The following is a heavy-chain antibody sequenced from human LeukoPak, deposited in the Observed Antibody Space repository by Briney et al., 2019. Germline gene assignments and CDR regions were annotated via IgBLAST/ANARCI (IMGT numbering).Heavy chain of an antibody. D-gene: IGHD3-22*01. J-gene: IGHJ5*02. CDR2: INHSGTT. Sequence: SETLSLTCAVYGGSFSGYYWSWIRQPPGKGLEWIGEINHSGTTNYNSSLKSRVTVSVDTSKNQFSLKLSSVTAADTAVYYCTRDMDPTGTYYYDSSGTGWFDPWGQGTLVTVSS. CDR1: GGSFSGYY. V-gene: IGHV4-34*01. CDR3: TRDMDPTGTYYYDSSGTGWFDP.